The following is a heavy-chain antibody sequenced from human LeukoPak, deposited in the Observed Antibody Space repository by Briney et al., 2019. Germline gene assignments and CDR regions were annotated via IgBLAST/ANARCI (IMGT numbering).Heavy chain of an antibody. D-gene: IGHD3-22*01. J-gene: IGHJ3*02. Sequence: GGSLRLSCAASGFTFSSYSMNWVRQAPGKGLEWVSYISSSSSTIYYADSVKGRFTISRDNAKNSLYLQMNSLRAEDTAVYYCAFPYYYDSSGLDAFDIWGQGTVVTVSS. CDR3: AFPYYYDSSGLDAFDI. CDR1: GFTFSSYS. V-gene: IGHV3-48*01. CDR2: ISSSSSTI.